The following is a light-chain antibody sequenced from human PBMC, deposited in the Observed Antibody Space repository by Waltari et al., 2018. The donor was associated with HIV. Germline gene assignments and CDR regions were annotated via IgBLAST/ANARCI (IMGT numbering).Light chain of an antibody. J-gene: IGKJ1*01. CDR2: SAS. V-gene: IGKV6-21*01. Sequence: EIVLTQSPDFQSVTPKEKVTITCRASQCIGSSLHWYQQKPDQSLKLLIKSASQSCSGVPSRFRGSGSGPDFTLTFNRLEAEDAATYCCHQSSTLPQTFGQGTKVELK. CDR1: QCIGSS. CDR3: HQSSTLPQT.